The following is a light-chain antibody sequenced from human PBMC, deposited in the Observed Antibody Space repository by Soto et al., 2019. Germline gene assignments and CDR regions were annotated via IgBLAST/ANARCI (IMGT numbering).Light chain of an antibody. V-gene: IGKV3-15*01. CDR2: GAS. CDR1: QSVSSN. Sequence: EIVMTQSPATLSVSPGERATLSCRASQSVSSNLAWYQQKPGQAPRLLIYGASTRATGIPARFIGSGSGTEFTLTISRLQSEDFAVYYCQQYNNWTPLTFGGGTKVEIK. CDR3: QQYNNWTPLT. J-gene: IGKJ4*01.